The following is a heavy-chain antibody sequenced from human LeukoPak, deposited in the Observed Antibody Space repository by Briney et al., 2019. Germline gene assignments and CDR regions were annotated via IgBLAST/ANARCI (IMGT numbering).Heavy chain of an antibody. D-gene: IGHD6-13*01. V-gene: IGHV3-23*01. J-gene: IGHJ5*02. CDR3: AKDGAAAGTRRFDP. CDR1: GFTFSSYA. CDR2: ISGSGGST. Sequence: GGSLRLSCAPSGFTFSSYAMSSVRQAPGKGLEWVSCISGSGGSTYYADSVKGRFTISRDNSKNTLYLQMNSLRAEDTAVYYSAKDGAAAGTRRFDPWGQGTLVTVSS.